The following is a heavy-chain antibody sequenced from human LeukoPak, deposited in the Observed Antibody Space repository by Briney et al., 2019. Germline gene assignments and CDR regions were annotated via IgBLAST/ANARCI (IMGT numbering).Heavy chain of an antibody. J-gene: IGHJ4*02. CDR2: ISSSSSYI. V-gene: IGHV3-21*01. D-gene: IGHD2-15*01. CDR1: GFNFYNFW. CDR3: ARYKGGYFDY. Sequence: GGSLRLSCAASGFNFYNFWMTWVRQAPGKGLEWVSSISSSSSYIYYADSVKGRFTISRDNAKNSLYLQMNSLRAEDTAVYYCARYKGGYFDYWGQGTLVTVSS.